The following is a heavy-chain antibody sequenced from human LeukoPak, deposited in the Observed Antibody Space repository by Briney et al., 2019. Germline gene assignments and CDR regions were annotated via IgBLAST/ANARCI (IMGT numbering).Heavy chain of an antibody. D-gene: IGHD2-15*01. CDR3: AKDGGKVVAASYYFDY. Sequence: PGGSLRLSCAASGFTFSDYWMIWFRQAPGKGLEWVANINQDGTTKNYVDSVKGRFTISRDNSKNTLYLQMNSLRAEDTAVYYCAKDGGKVVAASYYFDYWGQGTLVTVSS. CDR1: GFTFSDYW. CDR2: INQDGTTK. V-gene: IGHV3-7*01. J-gene: IGHJ4*02.